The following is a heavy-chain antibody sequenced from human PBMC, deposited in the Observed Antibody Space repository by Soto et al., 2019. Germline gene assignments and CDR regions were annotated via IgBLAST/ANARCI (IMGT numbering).Heavy chain of an antibody. D-gene: IGHD6-19*01. CDR2: IYYSGST. CDR3: ARDSSGWYPKESYYYYGMDV. J-gene: IGHJ6*02. CDR1: GGSISSSSYY. Sequence: SETLSLTCTVSGGSISSSSYYWGWIRQPPGKGLEWIGSIYYSGSTYSNPSLKSRVTISVDTSKNQFSLKLSSVTAADTAVYYCARDSSGWYPKESYYYYGMDVWGQGTTVTVSS. V-gene: IGHV4-39*01.